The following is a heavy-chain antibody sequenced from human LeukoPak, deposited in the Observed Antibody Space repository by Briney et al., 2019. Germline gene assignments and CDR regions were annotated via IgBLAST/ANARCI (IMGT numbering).Heavy chain of an antibody. CDR2: IRYDGSNK. CDR1: GFTFSSYR. D-gene: IGHD6-13*01. V-gene: IGHV3-30*02. CDR3: AKPAAGGMGYFQH. J-gene: IGHJ1*01. Sequence: PGGSLRLSCAASGFTFSSYRMHWVRPAPGKGLEWVAFIRYDGSNKYYADSVKGRFTISRDNSKNTLYLQMNSLRAEDTAVYYCAKPAAGGMGYFQHWGQGTLVTVSS.